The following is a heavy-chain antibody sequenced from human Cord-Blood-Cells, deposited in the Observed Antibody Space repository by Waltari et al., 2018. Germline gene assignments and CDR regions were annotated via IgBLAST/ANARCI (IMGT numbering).Heavy chain of an antibody. CDR1: GGSISSYY. V-gene: IGHV4-59*01. D-gene: IGHD6-6*01. Sequence: QVQLQESGPGLVKPSETLSLTCTVSGGSISSYYWSWLGQPLGKGLEWIGYIYYRGSTNYNPSLKSRVTISVDTSKNQFSLKLSSVTAADTAVYYCARVSIAARPVPAGAFDIWGQGTMVTVSS. CDR3: ARVSIAARPVPAGAFDI. CDR2: IYYRGST. J-gene: IGHJ3*02.